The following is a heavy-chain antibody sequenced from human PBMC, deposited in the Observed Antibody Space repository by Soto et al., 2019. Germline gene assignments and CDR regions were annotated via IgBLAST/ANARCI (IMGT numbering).Heavy chain of an antibody. Sequence: KPSETLSLTCTVSVGSISSGGNYWSWIPQHPGKGLEWIGYIYYSGSTYYNPSLKSRVTISVDTSKNQFSLKLSSVTAADTAVYYCARWRVSGSYYLSDPDFDYWGQGTLVTVSS. CDR1: VGSISSGGNY. D-gene: IGHD3-10*01. CDR3: ARWRVSGSYYLSDPDFDY. J-gene: IGHJ4*02. V-gene: IGHV4-31*03. CDR2: IYYSGST.